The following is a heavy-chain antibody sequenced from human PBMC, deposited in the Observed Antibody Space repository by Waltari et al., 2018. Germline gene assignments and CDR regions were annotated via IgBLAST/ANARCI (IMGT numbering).Heavy chain of an antibody. J-gene: IGHJ4*02. CDR3: ARDTATALDS. V-gene: IGHV3-72*01. D-gene: IGHD1-1*01. CDR2: TKNKANSHIT. Sequence: EVQLVESGGGLVQPGGSLRLSCVASGLTFTDHYMDWVRQAPGQGLEWISRTKNKANSHITDYAASVKGRFIASRDDSKNSLYLQMNNLKTEDTAVYYCARDTATALDSWTQGTLVTVSA. CDR1: GLTFTDHY.